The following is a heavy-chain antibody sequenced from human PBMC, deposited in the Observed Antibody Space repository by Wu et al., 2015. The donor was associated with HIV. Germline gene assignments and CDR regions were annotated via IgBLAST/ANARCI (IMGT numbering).Heavy chain of an antibody. J-gene: IGHJ4*02. CDR2: INPHSDGS. D-gene: IGHD6-19*01. CDR1: GYSFTAHY. Sequence: QVQLVQSGAEVKKPGASVRVSCQTSGYSFTAHYIHWVRQAPGQGLEWMGWINPHSDGSNYAEKFQGRVTMTRDMSITTVYMELSRLRSDDTAVYYCVRDLGVFAVAGMFDYWGQGTLVTVSS. CDR3: VRDLGVFAVAGMFDY. V-gene: IGHV1-2*02.